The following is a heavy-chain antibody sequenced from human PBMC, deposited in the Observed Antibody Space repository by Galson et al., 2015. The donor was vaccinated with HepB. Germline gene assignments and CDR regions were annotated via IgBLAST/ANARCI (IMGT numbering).Heavy chain of an antibody. V-gene: IGHV1-18*04. CDR3: ARDRFHSLDY. J-gene: IGHJ4*02. CDR2: ISINSGST. CDR1: GYTFTTNG. Sequence: SVKVSCKASGYTFTTNGISWVRQAPGHGLEWLGWISINSGSTKYAQRLQGRVTLTKDTSTDTAYMELRGLTSDDAALYYCARDRFHSLDYWGQGTLVTVSS.